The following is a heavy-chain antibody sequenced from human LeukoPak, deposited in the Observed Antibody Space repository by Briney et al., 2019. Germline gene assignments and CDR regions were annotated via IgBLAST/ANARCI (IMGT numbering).Heavy chain of an antibody. V-gene: IGHV3-21*01. CDR2: ISSSSSYI. Sequence: GGSLRLPCAASGFTFSSYSMTWVRQAPGKGLEWVSSISSSSSYIYYADSVKGRFTISRDNAKNSLYLQMNSLRAEDTAVYYCARVDYYYGMDVWGQGTTVTVSS. CDR3: ARVDYYYGMDV. J-gene: IGHJ6*02. CDR1: GFTFSSYS.